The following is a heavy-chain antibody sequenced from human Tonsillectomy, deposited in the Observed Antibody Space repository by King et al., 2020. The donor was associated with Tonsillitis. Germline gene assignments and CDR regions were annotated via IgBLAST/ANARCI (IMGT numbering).Heavy chain of an antibody. J-gene: IGHJ3*01. CDR2: VYHTGSA. Sequence: VQLQESGPGLVKPSQTLSLTCSVSGGSVRSGNLYWSWIRQHPGEGLEGIGYVYHTGSAYYKVSLKSRATISIDTSKNQFSLKLSSVTAADTAIYYCARGRGGITDVFDFWGQGTLVTVSS. CDR1: GGSVRSGNLY. V-gene: IGHV4-31*03. CDR3: ARGRGGITDVFDF. D-gene: IGHD1-26*01.